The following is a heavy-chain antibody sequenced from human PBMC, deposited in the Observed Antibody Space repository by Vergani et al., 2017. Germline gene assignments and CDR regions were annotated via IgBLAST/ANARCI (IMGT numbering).Heavy chain of an antibody. CDR2: ISDDGSNK. CDR3: AKDIGIVATMRGYYYYYGMDV. V-gene: IGHV3-30*18. Sequence: QVQLVESGGGVVQPGRSLRLSCAASGFTFSSYGMHWVRQAPGKGLEWGAVISDDGSNKYYEDSGKGRFTISRDNSKNTLYLQMNSLRAEDTAVDYCAKDIGIVATMRGYYYYYGMDVWGQGTTVTVSS. J-gene: IGHJ6*02. CDR1: GFTFSSYG. D-gene: IGHD5-12*01.